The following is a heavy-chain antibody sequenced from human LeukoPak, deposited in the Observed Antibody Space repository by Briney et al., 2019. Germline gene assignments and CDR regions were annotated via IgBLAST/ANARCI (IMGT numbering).Heavy chain of an antibody. V-gene: IGHV1-18*01. J-gene: IGHJ4*02. Sequence: ASVKVSCKASGYTFTSYGISWVRQAPGQGLEWMGWISAYTGNTNYAQKLQGRVTMTTDTSTSTAYMELRSLRSDDTAVYYCARGFSSSWSLAYYFDYWGQGTLVTVSS. CDR2: ISAYTGNT. CDR1: GYTFTSYG. CDR3: ARGFSSSWSLAYYFDY. D-gene: IGHD6-13*01.